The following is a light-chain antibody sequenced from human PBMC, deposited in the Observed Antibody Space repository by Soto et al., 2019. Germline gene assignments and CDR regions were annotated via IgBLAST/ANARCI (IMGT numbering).Light chain of an antibody. J-gene: IGKJ2*01. V-gene: IGKV3-20*01. CDR3: LQYTSSSGYM. Sequence: DIVLTQSPGTLSLSPGERATLSCRASQSVATQFFTWSQQRPGQAPRVLIYGTSTRATGIPDRFSGSGSGTDFPLTIGRLEPEDFAVYYCLQYTSSSGYMFGQGTKLEIK. CDR1: QSVATQF. CDR2: GTS.